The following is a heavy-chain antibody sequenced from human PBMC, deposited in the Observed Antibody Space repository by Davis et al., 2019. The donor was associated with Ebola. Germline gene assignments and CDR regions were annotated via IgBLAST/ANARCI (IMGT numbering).Heavy chain of an antibody. CDR2: IYYSGST. CDR1: GGSFSGYY. CDR3: ARWSGPEDY. V-gene: IGHV4-59*01. Sequence: MPSETLSLTCAVYGGSFSGYYWSWIRQPPGKGLEWIGYIYYSGSTNYNPSLKSRVTIPVDTSKNQFSLKLSSVTAADTAVYYCARWSGPEDYWGQGTLVTVSS. J-gene: IGHJ4*02.